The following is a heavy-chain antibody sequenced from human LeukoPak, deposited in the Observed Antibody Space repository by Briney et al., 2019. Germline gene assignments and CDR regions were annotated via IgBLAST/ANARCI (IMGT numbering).Heavy chain of an antibody. CDR1: GGSFSGYY. Sequence: PSETLSLTCAVYGGSFSGYYWSWIRQPPGKGLEWIGEINHSGSTNYNPSLKSRVTISVDTSKNQFSLKLSSVTAADTAVYYCARVNGLDIVATAWGQGTLVTVSS. V-gene: IGHV4-34*01. CDR2: INHSGST. CDR3: ARVNGLDIVATA. D-gene: IGHD5-12*01. J-gene: IGHJ5*02.